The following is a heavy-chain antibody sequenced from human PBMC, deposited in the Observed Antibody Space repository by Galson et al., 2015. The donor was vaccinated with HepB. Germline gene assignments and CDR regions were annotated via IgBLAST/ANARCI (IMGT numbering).Heavy chain of an antibody. D-gene: IGHD3-22*01. CDR3: ARYGNSSGYHQFDS. Sequence: SVKVSCKASGYTFTSYAVNWVRQAPGQGLEWMGWINTNTGNPTYAQGFTGRFVFSLDTSVSTAYLQITSLKAEDTADYYCARYGNSSGYHQFDSWGQGTLVTVSS. CDR1: GYTFTSYA. V-gene: IGHV7-4-1*02. J-gene: IGHJ4*02. CDR2: INTNTGNP.